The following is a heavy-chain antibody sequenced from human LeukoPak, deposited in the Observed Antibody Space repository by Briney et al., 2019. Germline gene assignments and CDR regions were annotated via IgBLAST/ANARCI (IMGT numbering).Heavy chain of an antibody. Sequence: SETLSLTCTVSGYSISSGYYWGWIRQPPGKGLEWIGSIYHSGSAYYNPSLKSRVTISVDTSKNQFPLKLSSVTAADTAVYYCARYPTGYYYYMDVWGKGTTVTVSS. CDR1: GYSISSGYY. D-gene: IGHD4-17*01. CDR3: ARYPTGYYYYMDV. J-gene: IGHJ6*03. V-gene: IGHV4-38-2*02. CDR2: IYHSGSA.